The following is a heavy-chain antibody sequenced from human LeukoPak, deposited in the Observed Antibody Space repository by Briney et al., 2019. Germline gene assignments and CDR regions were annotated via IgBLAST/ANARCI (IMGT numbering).Heavy chain of an antibody. D-gene: IGHD4-11*01. CDR1: GFTFSSYA. CDR2: ISYDGSNK. J-gene: IGHJ4*02. CDR3: ARDWSNYVLDY. Sequence: GGSLRPSCAASGFTFSSYATHWVRQAPGKGLEWVAVISYDGSNKYYADSVKGRFTISRDNSKNTLYLQMNSLRAEDTAVYYCARDWSNYVLDYWGQGTLVTVSS. V-gene: IGHV3-30-3*01.